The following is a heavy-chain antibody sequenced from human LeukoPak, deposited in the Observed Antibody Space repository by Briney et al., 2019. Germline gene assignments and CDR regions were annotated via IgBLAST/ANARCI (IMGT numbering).Heavy chain of an antibody. CDR3: AASFETTGDAFDI. V-gene: IGHV3-66*01. CDR2: IYSGGDT. J-gene: IGHJ3*02. D-gene: IGHD4-17*01. Sequence: PGGSLRLSCAASGFTVSNNYMNWVRQAPGKGLEWVSLIYSGGDTHYADSVKGRFTISRDSSKNTLYLQMNSLRAEDTAVYYCAASFETTGDAFDIWGQGTMVTVSS. CDR1: GFTVSNNY.